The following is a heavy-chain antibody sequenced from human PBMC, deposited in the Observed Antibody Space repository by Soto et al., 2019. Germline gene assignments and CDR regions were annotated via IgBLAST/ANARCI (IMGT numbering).Heavy chain of an antibody. V-gene: IGHV3-48*02. CDR2: ISSGSSTI. D-gene: IGHD4-4*01. Sequence: EVQLVESGGGLVQPGGSLRLSCAASGFTFSTCNMNWVRQAPGKGLEWVSYISSGSSTIHYADSMKGRFTISRDNAKNSLYLQMNSLRDEDTAVYYCARDPSYSNYESYYYYAMDVWGQGTTLTVAS. CDR1: GFTFSTCN. J-gene: IGHJ6*02. CDR3: ARDPSYSNYESYYYYAMDV.